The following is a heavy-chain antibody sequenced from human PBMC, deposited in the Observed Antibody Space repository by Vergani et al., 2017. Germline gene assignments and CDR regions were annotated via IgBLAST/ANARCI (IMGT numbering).Heavy chain of an antibody. CDR2: ISGSGGST. Sequence: EVQLLESGGGLVQPGGSLRLSCAASGFTFNHYAMNWVRQAPGKGLEWVSGISGSGGSTYYAGSVKGRFTISRDSSKNTLYLQMNSLSAGDTAVYYCAKANPRNSGYDYRYYYHAMDVWGQGTTVTVSS. J-gene: IGHJ6*02. CDR1: GFTFNHYA. V-gene: IGHV3-23*01. D-gene: IGHD5-12*01. CDR3: AKANPRNSGYDYRYYYHAMDV.